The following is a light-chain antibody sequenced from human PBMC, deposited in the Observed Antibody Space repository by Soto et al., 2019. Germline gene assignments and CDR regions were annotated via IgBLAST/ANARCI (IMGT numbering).Light chain of an antibody. CDR3: HQRQYWPPIT. Sequence: VVLTQSPAPLSLSPGERATLSCRTSLSVSVYLDWYQQKPGQAPRLLISDASNRATGIPARFSGSGSGTDFTLTISSLEPEDFAVYYCHQRQYWPPITFGQGTRLEIK. J-gene: IGKJ5*01. CDR1: LSVSVY. V-gene: IGKV3-11*01. CDR2: DAS.